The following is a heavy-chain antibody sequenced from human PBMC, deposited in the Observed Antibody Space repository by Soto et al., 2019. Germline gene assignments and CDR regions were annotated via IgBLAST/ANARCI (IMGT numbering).Heavy chain of an antibody. Sequence: EVQLVESGGGLVKPGGSLRLSCAASGFTFSTYNMNWVRQAPGKGLEWVSSISSSSRFISYADSLKGRFTISRDNAQNSLHLQMNSLRAEDTAVYYCTRGEASVVVPGAVETIAVAGGDFFDYWGQGTLVTVSS. CDR3: TRGEASVVVPGAVETIAVAGGDFFDY. CDR2: ISSSSRFI. J-gene: IGHJ4*02. CDR1: GFTFSTYN. V-gene: IGHV3-21*01. D-gene: IGHD6-13*01.